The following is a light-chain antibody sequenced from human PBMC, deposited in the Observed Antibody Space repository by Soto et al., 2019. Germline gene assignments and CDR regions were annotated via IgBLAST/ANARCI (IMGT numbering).Light chain of an antibody. CDR1: QTISSD. CDR2: AAS. Sequence: DIQMTQSPSTLSGSVGDSVTITCRASQTISSDLAWYQQNPGKAPKLLIYAASTLQNGVPSTFSGSGSGTEFTLTISSLQPEDFATYYCQQLNSYPAFGGGTKVDIK. V-gene: IGKV1-9*01. J-gene: IGKJ4*01. CDR3: QQLNSYPA.